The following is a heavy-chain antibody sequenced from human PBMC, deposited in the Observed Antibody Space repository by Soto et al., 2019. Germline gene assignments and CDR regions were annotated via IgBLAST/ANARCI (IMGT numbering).Heavy chain of an antibody. D-gene: IGHD2-2*01. Sequence: GESLKISCKGSGYSFTSYWIGWVRQMPGKGLEWMGIIYPGDSDTRYSPSFQGQVTISADKSISTAYLQWSSLKASDTAMYYCARHGKIGYCISTSCYYGMDVWGQGTTVTVSS. V-gene: IGHV5-51*01. CDR3: ARHGKIGYCISTSCYYGMDV. CDR2: IYPGDSDT. CDR1: GYSFTSYW. J-gene: IGHJ6*02.